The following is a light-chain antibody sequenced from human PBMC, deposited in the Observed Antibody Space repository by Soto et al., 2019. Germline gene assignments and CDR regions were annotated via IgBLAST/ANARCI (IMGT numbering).Light chain of an antibody. CDR2: FDS. CDR1: NIVSKS. V-gene: IGLV3-21*04. Sequence: SYELTQPLSVSVAPGGTARITCGGNNIVSKSVHWYQLRPGQAPVLVISFDSGRPSGIPERFSGSNSGDTATLTITRVEAGDEADYFCQVWNGSSDYVIFGGGTKLTVL. CDR3: QVWNGSSDYVI. J-gene: IGLJ2*01.